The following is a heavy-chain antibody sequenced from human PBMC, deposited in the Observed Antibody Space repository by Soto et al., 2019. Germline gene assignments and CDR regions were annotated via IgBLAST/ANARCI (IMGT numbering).Heavy chain of an antibody. CDR2: IYYSGST. Sequence: QLQLQESGPGLVKPSETLSLTCTVSGGSITSSSFCWGWIRQPPGKGLEWIGTIYYSGSTYYNPSLQSRVPISVDTYTTQFSLKLSSVTAADTDVYYCARLDGNSAGYYYGMDVWGRGTTVTVSS. V-gene: IGHV4-39*01. J-gene: IGHJ6*02. CDR1: GGSITSSSFC. D-gene: IGHD6-19*01. CDR3: ARLDGNSAGYYYGMDV.